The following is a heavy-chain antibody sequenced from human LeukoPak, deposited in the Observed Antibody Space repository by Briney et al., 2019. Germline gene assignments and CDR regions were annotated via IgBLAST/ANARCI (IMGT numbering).Heavy chain of an antibody. J-gene: IGHJ4*02. CDR2: ISGGGDST. CDR3: AARYTDYSDTSGPANV. D-gene: IGHD3-22*01. V-gene: IGHV3-23*01. Sequence: GGSLRLSCAASGFIFSSYAMGWVRQAPGKGLEWVSAISGGGDSTYCADSVKGRFTISRDNSKNTLFLQMNSLRAEDTAVYYCAARYTDYSDTSGPANVWGQGTLVTVSS. CDR1: GFIFSSYA.